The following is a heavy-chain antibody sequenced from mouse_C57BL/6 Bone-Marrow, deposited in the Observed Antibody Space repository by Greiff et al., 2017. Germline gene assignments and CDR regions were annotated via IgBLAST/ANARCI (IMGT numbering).Heavy chain of an antibody. CDR3: ARWGFITTVVATSDV. CDR2: IYPGDGDT. D-gene: IGHD1-1*01. Sequence: QVQLKESGPELVKPGASVKISCKASGYAFSSSWMNWVKQRPGKGLEWIGRIYPGDGDTNYNGKFKGKATLTADKSSSTAYMQLSSLTSEDSAVYFCARWGFITTVVATSDVWGTGTTVTVSS. J-gene: IGHJ1*03. V-gene: IGHV1-82*01. CDR1: GYAFSSSW.